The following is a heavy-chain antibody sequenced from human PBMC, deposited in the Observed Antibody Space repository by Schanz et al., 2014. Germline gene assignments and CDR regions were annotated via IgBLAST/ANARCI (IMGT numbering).Heavy chain of an antibody. CDR1: GFTFSSHA. J-gene: IGHJ4*02. CDR3: ARDRRFFDRDDLYYFDS. Sequence: QVQLLQFGGGVVQPGRSLRLSCAASGFTFSSHAMHWVRQAPGKGLEWVALISNDGSIKYYADSVEGRFTISRDNSKNTLYLQMNSLRAEDTAVYYCARDRRFFDRDDLYYFDSWGQGTLVTVSS. CDR2: ISNDGSIK. V-gene: IGHV3-30-3*01. D-gene: IGHD3-3*01.